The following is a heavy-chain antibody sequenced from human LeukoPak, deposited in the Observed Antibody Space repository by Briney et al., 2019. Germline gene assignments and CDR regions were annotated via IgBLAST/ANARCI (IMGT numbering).Heavy chain of an antibody. CDR3: ARIAHCSSTSCADFDI. V-gene: IGHV1-18*01. J-gene: IGHJ3*02. Sequence: ASVKVSCKASGYTFTSYGISWVRQAPGQGLEWMGWISAYNGNTNYAQKLQGGVTMTTDTSTSTAYMELRSLRSDDTAVYYCARIAHCSSTSCADFDIWGQGTMVTVSS. CDR2: ISAYNGNT. CDR1: GYTFTSYG. D-gene: IGHD2-2*01.